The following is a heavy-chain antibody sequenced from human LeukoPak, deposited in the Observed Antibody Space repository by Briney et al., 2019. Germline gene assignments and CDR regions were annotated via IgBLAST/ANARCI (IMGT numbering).Heavy chain of an antibody. CDR1: GGSISTYY. Sequence: SETLSLTCTVSGGSISTYYWTWIRQPPGKGLEWIGYIHNSVTNSKPSLKSRVTISVDTSKNQSSLKLSSVTAADTAVYYCARGPTYYYDSSGYSFFFQHWGQGTLVTVSS. J-gene: IGHJ1*01. D-gene: IGHD3-22*01. V-gene: IGHV4-59*12. CDR3: ARGPTYYYDSSGYSFFFQH. CDR2: IHNSVT.